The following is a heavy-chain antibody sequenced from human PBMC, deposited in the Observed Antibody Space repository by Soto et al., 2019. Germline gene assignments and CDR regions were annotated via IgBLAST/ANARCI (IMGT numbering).Heavy chain of an antibody. J-gene: IGHJ4*02. CDR2: ISISSSYI. V-gene: IGHV3-21*01. Sequence: GGSLRLSCAASGFTFSSYSMNLVRQAPEKGLECVSSISISSSYIYYADSVKGRFTISRDNSKSTVFLQMNSLTVEDTAVYHCARHGSGTNSIDALDYWGQATMVTVSS. CDR3: ARHGSGTNSIDALDY. CDR1: GFTFSSYS. D-gene: IGHD3-10*01.